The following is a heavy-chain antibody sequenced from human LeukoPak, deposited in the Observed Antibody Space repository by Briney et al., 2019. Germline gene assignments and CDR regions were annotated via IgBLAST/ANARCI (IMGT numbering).Heavy chain of an antibody. D-gene: IGHD4-17*01. V-gene: IGHV4-34*01. CDR1: GGSFSGYY. Sequence: SETLSLTCAVYGGSFSGYYWSWIRRPPGKGLEWIGEINHSGSTNYNPSLKSRVTISVDTSKNQFSLKLSSVTAADTAVYYCARGRRIYGGYSFDYWGQGTLVTVSS. CDR2: INHSGST. CDR3: ARGRRIYGGYSFDY. J-gene: IGHJ4*02.